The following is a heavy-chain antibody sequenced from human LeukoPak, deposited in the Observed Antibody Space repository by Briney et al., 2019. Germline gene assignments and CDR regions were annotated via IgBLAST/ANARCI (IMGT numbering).Heavy chain of an antibody. CDR3: ARGGSSLHDYGELLGY. Sequence: SETLSLTCTVSGGSISSSGYYWGWIRQTPGKGLEWIGSIYYSGSTYYNPSLKSRVTISVDTSENQFSLQLNSVTPEDTAVYYCARGGSSLHDYGELLGYWGQGTLVTVSS. CDR2: IYYSGST. V-gene: IGHV4-39*01. J-gene: IGHJ4*02. D-gene: IGHD4-17*01. CDR1: GGSISSSGYY.